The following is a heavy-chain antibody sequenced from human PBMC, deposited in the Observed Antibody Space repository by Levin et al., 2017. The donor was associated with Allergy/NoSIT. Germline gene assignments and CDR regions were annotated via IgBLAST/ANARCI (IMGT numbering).Heavy chain of an antibody. V-gene: IGHV3-33*01. CDR2: IWYNGINK. Sequence: PGRSLRLSCAASGFTFNDYGFHWVRQAPGKGLEWVAVIWYNGINKYYADSVRGRFTASRDNFESTLYLQMDSLRAEDTAVYYCARISGGTYYLLDYWGQGTLVTVSS. D-gene: IGHD1-26*01. CDR3: ARISGGTYYLLDY. CDR1: GFTFNDYG. J-gene: IGHJ4*02.